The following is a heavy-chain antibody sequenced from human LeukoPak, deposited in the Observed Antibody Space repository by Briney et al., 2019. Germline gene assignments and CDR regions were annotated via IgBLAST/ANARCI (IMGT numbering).Heavy chain of an antibody. J-gene: IGHJ4*02. CDR2: IYNSGNT. D-gene: IGHD3-3*01. CDR3: ARVNFWSGYHLDY. V-gene: IGHV4-31*03. Sequence: SETLSLTCTVSGGSISSAVYYWSWIRQHPGKGLEWIGYIYNSGNTHYSPSLKSRVTISVDTSKNQFSLKLSSVTAADTAVYYCARVNFWSGYHLDYWGQGTLVTVSS. CDR1: GGSISSAVYY.